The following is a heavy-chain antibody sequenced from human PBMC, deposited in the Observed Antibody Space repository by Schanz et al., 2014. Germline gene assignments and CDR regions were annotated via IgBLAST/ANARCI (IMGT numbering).Heavy chain of an antibody. D-gene: IGHD3-3*01. Sequence: QVQLVQSGAEVKKPGASMKVSCKASGRTFIVYHVLHWVRQAPGQGLEWMGRISPNSGDTHSAQKFQGRVTMTWDRSINTVYMELSTLTSDDTAVYYCARESVSRTRLFDPWGQGTLVTVSS. CDR2: ISPNSGDT. CDR1: GRTFIVYH. J-gene: IGHJ5*02. CDR3: ARESVSRTRLFDP. V-gene: IGHV1-2*06.